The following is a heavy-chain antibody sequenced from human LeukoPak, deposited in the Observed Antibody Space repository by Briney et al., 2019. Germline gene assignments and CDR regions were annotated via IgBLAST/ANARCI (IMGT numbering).Heavy chain of an antibody. J-gene: IGHJ4*02. CDR2: IYYSGST. Sequence: SETLSLTCTVSGGSISSSSYYWGWIRQPPGKGLEWIGSIYYSGSTYYNPSLKSRVTISVDTPKNQFSLKVTSVTAADTPVYYCARDAESDTGDFLYFDYWGQGTLVTVSS. V-gene: IGHV4-39*07. CDR1: GGSISSSSYY. CDR3: ARDAESDTGDFLYFDY. D-gene: IGHD4-17*01.